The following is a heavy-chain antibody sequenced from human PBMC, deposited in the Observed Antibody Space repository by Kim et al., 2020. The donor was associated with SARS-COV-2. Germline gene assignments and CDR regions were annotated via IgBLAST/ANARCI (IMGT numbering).Heavy chain of an antibody. Sequence: LKSRVTISVDTAKNQFSLKLSSVTAADTAVYYCARGVWDGGNSASEYFQHWGQGTLVTVSS. V-gene: IGHV4-34*01. J-gene: IGHJ1*01. D-gene: IGHD3-16*01. CDR3: ARGVWDGGNSASEYFQH.